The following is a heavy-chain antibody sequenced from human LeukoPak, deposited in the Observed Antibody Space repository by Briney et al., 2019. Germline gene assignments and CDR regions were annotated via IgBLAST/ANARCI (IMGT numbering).Heavy chain of an antibody. CDR2: IIPVLDIT. J-gene: IGHJ6*02. Sequence: SVKVSCKTSGGTFSSSAITWVRQAPGQGLEWMGRIIPVLDITTYAQKFQGSVTITADTSTSTVYMELSSLRSEETAVYYCARDQGLTAPPPYGLDVWGQGTTVIVSS. V-gene: IGHV1-69*04. D-gene: IGHD5-18*01. CDR3: ARDQGLTAPPPYGLDV. CDR1: GGTFSSSA.